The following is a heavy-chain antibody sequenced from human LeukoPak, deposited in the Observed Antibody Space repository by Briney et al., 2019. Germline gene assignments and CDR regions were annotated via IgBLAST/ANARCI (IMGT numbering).Heavy chain of an antibody. Sequence: SETLSLTCTVSGGSISSYYWSWIRQPPGKGLEWIAYIYYSGSTYYNPSLKSRVTISVDTSKNQFSLKLSSVTAADTAVYYCARGRLGWKFGYWGQGTLVTVSS. CDR1: GGSISSYY. J-gene: IGHJ4*02. CDR2: IYYSGST. D-gene: IGHD1-1*01. CDR3: ARGRLGWKFGY. V-gene: IGHV4-59*12.